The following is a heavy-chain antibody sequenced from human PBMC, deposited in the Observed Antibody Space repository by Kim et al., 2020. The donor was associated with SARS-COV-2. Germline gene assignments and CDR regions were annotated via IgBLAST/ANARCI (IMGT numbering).Heavy chain of an antibody. D-gene: IGHD3-16*02. CDR3: PREAVMFEGVVVYPYFD. Sequence: GGYLRLSCTASGFTFSSYRLSWVRQAPGKGLEWVSHISESYTTHYGDSVKGRLTISRDNAKQSLYLQMNGLRDEDTALYYCPREAVMFEGVVVYPYFD. V-gene: IGHV3-48*02. CDR1: GFTFSSYR. J-gene: IGHJ4*01. CDR2: ISESYTT.